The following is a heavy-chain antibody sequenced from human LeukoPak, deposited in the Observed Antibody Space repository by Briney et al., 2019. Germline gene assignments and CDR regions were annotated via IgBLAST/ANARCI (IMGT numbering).Heavy chain of an antibody. CDR3: ARDGYSYGREWYFDL. CDR1: GGSISSGSFY. Sequence: PSQTLSLTCTVSGGSISSGSFYWSWIRQPPGKGLEWIGYIYYSGSTNYNPSLKSRVTISVDTSKNQFSLKLSSVTAADTAVYYCARDGYSYGREWYFDLWGRGTLVTVSS. CDR2: IYYSGST. V-gene: IGHV4-61*01. D-gene: IGHD5-18*01. J-gene: IGHJ2*01.